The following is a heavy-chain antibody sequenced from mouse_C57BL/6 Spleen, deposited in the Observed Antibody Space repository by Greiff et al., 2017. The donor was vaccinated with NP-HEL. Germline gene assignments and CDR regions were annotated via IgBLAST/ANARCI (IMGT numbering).Heavy chain of an antibody. CDR3: ARSSRTGIYWYFDV. D-gene: IGHD4-1*01. CDR1: GYTFTSYW. Sequence: QVQLQQPGTELVKPGASVKLSCKASGYTFTSYWMHWVKQRPGQGLEWIGNINPSNGGTNYNEKFKSKATLTVDKSSSTAYMQLSSLTSEDSAVYYCARSSRTGIYWYFDVWGTGTTVTVSS. V-gene: IGHV1-53*01. J-gene: IGHJ1*03. CDR2: INPSNGGT.